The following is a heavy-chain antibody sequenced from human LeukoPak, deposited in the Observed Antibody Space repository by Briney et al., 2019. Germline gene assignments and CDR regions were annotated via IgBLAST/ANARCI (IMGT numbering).Heavy chain of an antibody. CDR1: GFTFSTYA. D-gene: IGHD6-19*01. V-gene: IGHV3-23*01. CDR3: AKGLPNSVWTTSFDD. Sequence: SGGSLRLSCAASGFTFSTYAMSWVRQAPGKGLEWVSVISAKGDDSYYADSVKGRFTISRHNSKNTVNLQMNSLRAEDTAVYYCAKGLPNSVWTTSFDDWGQGTLVTVSS. CDR2: ISAKGDDS. J-gene: IGHJ4*02.